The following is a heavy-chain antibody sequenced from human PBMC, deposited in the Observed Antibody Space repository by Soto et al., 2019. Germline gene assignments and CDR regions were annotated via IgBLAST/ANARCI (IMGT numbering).Heavy chain of an antibody. CDR3: ARVVPDCSRTRCYFAYDSGTFDY. V-gene: IGHV1-18*01. Sequence: QVQLVQSGAEVKKPGASVKVSCKASGYTFTSYGITWVRQAPGQGLEWMGWISPYNGNTNYAQKLQGRVTMTTDTSTSTASMELRSLRSDDTAVYYCARVVPDCSRTRCYFAYDSGTFDYWGQGTLVTVSS. CDR1: GYTFTSYG. D-gene: IGHD2-2*01. J-gene: IGHJ4*02. CDR2: ISPYNGNT.